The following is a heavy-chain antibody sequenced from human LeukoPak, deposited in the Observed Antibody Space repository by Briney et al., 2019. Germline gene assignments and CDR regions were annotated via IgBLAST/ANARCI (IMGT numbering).Heavy chain of an antibody. D-gene: IGHD2-15*01. CDR1: GGTFSSYA. J-gene: IGHJ6*02. CDR2: IIPIFCTA. CDR3: ARSHCSGGSCYPRIVYYYGMDV. V-gene: IGHV1-69*13. Sequence: SVKVSCTASGGTFSSYAISWVRQAPGQGLEWMGGIIPIFCTANYAQKFQGRVTITADESTSTAYMELSSLRSEDTAVYYCARSHCSGGSCYPRIVYYYGMDVWGQGTTVTVSS.